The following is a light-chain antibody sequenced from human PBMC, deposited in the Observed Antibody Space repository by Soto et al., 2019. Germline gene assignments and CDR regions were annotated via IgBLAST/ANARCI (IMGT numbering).Light chain of an antibody. Sequence: EVVLTQSPATLSLSPGERATLSCRASQSVSSHLAWYQQKPGQAPRLLIYDASNRATGIPGRFSGNGSATDFTLTISSQEPEDFAVYYCQQRSNGPAYTFGQGTRLDIK. J-gene: IGKJ2*01. CDR2: DAS. CDR1: QSVSSH. V-gene: IGKV3-11*01. CDR3: QQRSNGPAYT.